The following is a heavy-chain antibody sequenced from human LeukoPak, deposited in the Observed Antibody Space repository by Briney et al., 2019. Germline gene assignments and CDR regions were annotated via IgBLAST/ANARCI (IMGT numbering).Heavy chain of an antibody. V-gene: IGHV4-34*01. CDR3: ARRPNYDFWSGYYTVASWFDP. D-gene: IGHD3-3*01. Sequence: SETLSLTCAVYGGSFSGYYWSWIRQPPGKGLEWIGEINHSGSTNYNPSLKSRVTISVDTSKNQFSLKLSSVTAADTAVYYCARRPNYDFWSGYYTVASWFDPWGQGTLVTVSS. J-gene: IGHJ5*02. CDR1: GGSFSGYY. CDR2: INHSGST.